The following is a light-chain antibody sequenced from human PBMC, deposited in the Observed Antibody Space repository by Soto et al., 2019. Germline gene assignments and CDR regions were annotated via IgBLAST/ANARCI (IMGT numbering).Light chain of an antibody. V-gene: IGLV1-47*02. CDR1: SSNIGSNY. J-gene: IGLJ3*02. CDR3: SACDDSLSCWV. CDR2: SND. Sequence: QSVLTQPPSASGTPGQRVTISCSGSSSNIGSNYVYWYQQFPGTAPKLLIYSNDQRPSGVPDRFSGSKSGASASLAISGLRYEDEADYYCSACDDSLSCWVFGGGTKVTVL.